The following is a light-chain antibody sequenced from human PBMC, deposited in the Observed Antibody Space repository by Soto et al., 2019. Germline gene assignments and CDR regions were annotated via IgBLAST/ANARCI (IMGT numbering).Light chain of an antibody. CDR1: QSVSSNY. CDR2: GAS. V-gene: IGKV3-20*01. CDR3: QLYGSSTLT. J-gene: IGKJ4*01. Sequence: EIVLTQSPGTLSLSAGERATLSCRTSQSVSSNYIAWYQQRPGQAPGLLIYGASSRATGIPDRFSGSGSGTDFALTINRLEPEDFAVYYCQLYGSSTLTFGGGTKVEIK.